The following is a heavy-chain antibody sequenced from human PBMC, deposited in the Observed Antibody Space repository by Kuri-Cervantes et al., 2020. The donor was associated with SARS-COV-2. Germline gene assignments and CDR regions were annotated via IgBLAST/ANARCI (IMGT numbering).Heavy chain of an antibody. CDR2: INHSGST. CDR3: ARRRVVYAAIDY. J-gene: IGHJ4*02. D-gene: IGHD2-8*02. Sequence: SETLSLTCAVYGGSFSGYYWSWIRQPPGKGLEWIGEINHSGSTNYNPSLKSRVTVSVDTSKNQFSLRLSSVTAADTAVYYCARRRVVYAAIDYWGQGTLVTVSS. CDR1: GGSFSGYY. V-gene: IGHV4-34*01.